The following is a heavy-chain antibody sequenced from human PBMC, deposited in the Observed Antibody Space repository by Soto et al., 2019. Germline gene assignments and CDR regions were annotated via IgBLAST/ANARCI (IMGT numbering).Heavy chain of an antibody. D-gene: IGHD2-21*01. V-gene: IGHV1-2*02. Sequence: ASVKVSCKASGYTFTGYYMHWVRQAPGQGLEWMGWINPNSGGTNYAQKFQGRVTMTRDTSISTAYMELSRLRSDDTAVYYCARDPPRAYYYYYGMDVWGQGTTVTVSS. CDR1: GYTFTGYY. CDR3: ARDPPRAYYYYYGMDV. CDR2: INPNSGGT. J-gene: IGHJ6*02.